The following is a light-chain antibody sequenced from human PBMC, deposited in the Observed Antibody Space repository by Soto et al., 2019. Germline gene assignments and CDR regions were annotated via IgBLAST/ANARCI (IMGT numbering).Light chain of an antibody. V-gene: IGKV3-11*01. Sequence: EIVLTQCPGTLSLSRGERATLSCRSSQSVTTYLAWYQQKPGQAPRLLIYDASNRATGIPARFSGSGSGTDFTLTISSLQPEDFSVYFCQQRSNWPLITCGQGTRLENK. CDR2: DAS. CDR1: QSVTTY. CDR3: QQRSNWPLIT. J-gene: IGKJ5*01.